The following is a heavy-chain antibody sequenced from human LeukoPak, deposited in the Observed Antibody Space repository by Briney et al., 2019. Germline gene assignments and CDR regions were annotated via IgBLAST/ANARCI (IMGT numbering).Heavy chain of an antibody. V-gene: IGHV3-7*03. D-gene: IGHD6-13*01. CDR2: IKQDGSEK. CDR3: AKTMYSSSWYGLIFDY. Sequence: PGGSLRLSCAASGFTFSSYAMHWVRQAPGKGLEWVANIKQDGSEKYYVDSVKGRFTISRDNAKNSLYLQMNSLRAEDTAVYYCAKTMYSSSWYGLIFDYWGQGTLVTVSS. CDR1: GFTFSSYA. J-gene: IGHJ4*02.